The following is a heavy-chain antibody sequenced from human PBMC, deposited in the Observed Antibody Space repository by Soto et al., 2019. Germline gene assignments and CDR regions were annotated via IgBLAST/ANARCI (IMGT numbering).Heavy chain of an antibody. V-gene: IGHV4-31*03. D-gene: IGHD2-2*01. Sequence: PSETLSLTCTVSGGSISSGDYYWSWIRQHPGKGLEWIGYIYYSGSTYYNPSLKSRVTISVDTSKNQFSLKLTSVTAAATAVYYCARRGAFYQPPDPGGPGTQFTVSS. J-gene: IGHJ5*02. CDR2: IYYSGST. CDR3: ARRGAFYQPPDP. CDR1: GGSISSGDYY.